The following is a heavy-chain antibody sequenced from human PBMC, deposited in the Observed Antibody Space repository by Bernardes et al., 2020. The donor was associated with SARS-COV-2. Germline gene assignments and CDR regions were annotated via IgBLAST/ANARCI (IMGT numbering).Heavy chain of an antibody. V-gene: IGHV3-23*01. CDR1: GFTFNNYA. CDR2: INAVGGT. J-gene: IGHJ4*02. Sequence: GGSLRLSCAASGFTFNNYAMSWVRQVRGRGLEWVSGINAVGGTYYADSVKGRFTISTDNSKQMLFLQVNSLRAEDTAIYYCVKDYMEGGATQLFDYWGQGTLVTVSS. CDR3: VKDYMEGGATQLFDY. D-gene: IGHD3-16*01.